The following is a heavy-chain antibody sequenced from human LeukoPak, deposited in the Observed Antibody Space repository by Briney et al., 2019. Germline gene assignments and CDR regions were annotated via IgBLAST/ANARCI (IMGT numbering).Heavy chain of an antibody. Sequence: PSETLSLTCAVYGGSFSGYYWSWIRQPPGKGLEWIGEINHSGSTNYNPSLKSRVTISVDTSKNQFSLKLSSVTAAETAVYYCARVHYDFWSGYPTYAFDIWGQGTMVTVSS. J-gene: IGHJ3*02. V-gene: IGHV4-34*01. CDR3: ARVHYDFWSGYPTYAFDI. D-gene: IGHD3-3*01. CDR1: GGSFSGYY. CDR2: INHSGST.